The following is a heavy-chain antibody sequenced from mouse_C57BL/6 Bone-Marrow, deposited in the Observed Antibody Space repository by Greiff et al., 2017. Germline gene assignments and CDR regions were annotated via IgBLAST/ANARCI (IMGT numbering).Heavy chain of an antibody. CDR1: GFSLTSYG. CDR3: AKLGNYYGSSAWFAY. J-gene: IGHJ3*01. D-gene: IGHD1-1*01. V-gene: IGHV2-5*01. Sequence: VQLQQSGPGLVQPSQSLSITCTVSGFSLTSYGVHWVRQSPGKGLEWLGVIWRGGSTDYNAAFMSRLSITKDNSKSQVFFKMNSLQADDTAIYYCAKLGNYYGSSAWFAYWGQGTLVTVSA. CDR2: IWRGGST.